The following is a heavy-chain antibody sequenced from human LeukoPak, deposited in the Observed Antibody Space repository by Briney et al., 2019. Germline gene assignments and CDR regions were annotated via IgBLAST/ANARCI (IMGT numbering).Heavy chain of an antibody. V-gene: IGHV4-39*07. J-gene: IGHJ4*02. Sequence: SETLSLTCTVSGGSISSSSYYWGWIRQPPGKGLAWIGSIYYSGSTYYNPSLKSRLTISIDTSKNQFSLKLTSMTAADTAVYYCARLDYYVTSGPDYWGQGTLVTVSA. CDR3: ARLDYYVTSGPDY. CDR1: GGSISSSSYY. D-gene: IGHD3-22*01. CDR2: IYYSGST.